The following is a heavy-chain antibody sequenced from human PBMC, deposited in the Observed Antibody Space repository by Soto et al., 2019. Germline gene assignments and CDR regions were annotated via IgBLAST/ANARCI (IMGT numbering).Heavy chain of an antibody. CDR2: ISYDGSNK. CDR3: AKRLRRAVAGPLGFDP. Sequence: GGSLRLSCAASGFTFSSYGMHWVRQAPGKGLEWVAVISYDGSNKYYADSVKGRFTISRDNSKNTLYLQMNSLRAEDTAVYYCAKRLRRAVAGPLGFDPWGQGTLVTVSS. V-gene: IGHV3-30*18. J-gene: IGHJ5*02. D-gene: IGHD6-19*01. CDR1: GFTFSSYG.